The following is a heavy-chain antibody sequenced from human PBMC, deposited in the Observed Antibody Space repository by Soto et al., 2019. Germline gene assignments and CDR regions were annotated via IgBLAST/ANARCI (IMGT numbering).Heavy chain of an antibody. J-gene: IGHJ5*02. CDR2: INPSDGGT. CDR3: ARGGGVTVGDLRYWFDP. V-gene: IGHV1-46*01. D-gene: IGHD3-16*01. Sequence: QVQLVQSGAEAKKPGASLRVSCKVSGFSLSNFYIHWVRQAPGQGLEWMEIINPSDGGTNYAQRFQARVTMTRDTSTSTVYMELSSLRSEDTAVYYCARGGGVTVGDLRYWFDPWGQGTLVTVSS. CDR1: GFSLSNFY.